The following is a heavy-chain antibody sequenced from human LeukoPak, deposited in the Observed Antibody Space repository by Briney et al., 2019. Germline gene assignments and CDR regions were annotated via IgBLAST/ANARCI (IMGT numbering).Heavy chain of an antibody. CDR3: ARVPVDTRPGEFDY. Sequence: GGSLRLSCAASGFTFSDYYMSWIRQAPGRGLEWVSYISSSGSTIYYADSVKGRFTISRDNAKNSLYLQMNSLRAEDTAVYYCARVPVDTRPGEFDYWGQGTLVTVSS. CDR2: ISSSGSTI. V-gene: IGHV3-11*01. D-gene: IGHD5-18*01. CDR1: GFTFSDYY. J-gene: IGHJ4*02.